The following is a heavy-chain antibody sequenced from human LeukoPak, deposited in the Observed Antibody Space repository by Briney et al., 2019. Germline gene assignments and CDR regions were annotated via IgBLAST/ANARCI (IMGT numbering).Heavy chain of an antibody. V-gene: IGHV3-74*01. CDR1: GFTFNKYW. CDR3: ATKQWLAPTPYS. Sequence: GGSLRLSCAASGFTFNKYWMLWLGQAPGKGLESVSRINTDGTVTTYADSVKGRFTVSRDNADNTMFLQMNSVRDEDTAVYYCATKQWLAPTPYSCGQGTTVTVSS. J-gene: IGHJ6*02. CDR2: INTDGTVT. D-gene: IGHD6-19*01.